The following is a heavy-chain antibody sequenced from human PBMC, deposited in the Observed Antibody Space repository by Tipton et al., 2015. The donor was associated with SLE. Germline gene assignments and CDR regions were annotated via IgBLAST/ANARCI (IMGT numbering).Heavy chain of an antibody. D-gene: IGHD4-23*01. Sequence: TLSLTCTVSGGPISSSNYYWGWIRQPPGKGLEWIGSIYYSGSTYYNPSLKSRVTISVDTSRDQFSLKLSSVTAADTAVYYCARGLGVGGNGKDYWGQGTLVTVSS. V-gene: IGHV4-39*01. CDR2: IYYSGST. CDR1: GGPISSSNYY. CDR3: ARGLGVGGNGKDY. J-gene: IGHJ4*02.